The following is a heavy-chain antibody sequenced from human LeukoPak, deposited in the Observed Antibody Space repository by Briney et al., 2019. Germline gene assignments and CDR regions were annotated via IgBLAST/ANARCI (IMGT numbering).Heavy chain of an antibody. J-gene: IGHJ1*01. CDR3: ARAPSIAAAGIGYFQH. V-gene: IGHV1-69*05. Sequence: SVKVSCKASGGTFSSYAISWVRQAPGQGLEWMGGIIPIFGTANYAQKLQGRVTMTTDASTSTAYMELRSLRSDDAAVYYCARAPSIAAAGIGYFQHWGQGTLVTVSS. D-gene: IGHD6-13*01. CDR2: IIPIFGTA. CDR1: GGTFSSYA.